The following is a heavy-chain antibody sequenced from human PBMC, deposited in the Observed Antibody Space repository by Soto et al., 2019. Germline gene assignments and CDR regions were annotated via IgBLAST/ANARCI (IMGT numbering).Heavy chain of an antibody. CDR3: ARSRYCSSTSCYFKKANWFDP. CDR2: IYHSVST. V-gene: IGHV4-4*02. Sequence: SETLSLTCAVSGGSISSSGWWSWVRQPPGKELKWIGEIYHSVSTNYNPYLKSQVTISVDKSKNQFSLKLSSVTAADTAVYYCARSRYCSSTSCYFKKANWFDPWGQGTLLTVSS. J-gene: IGHJ5*02. CDR1: GGSISSSGW. D-gene: IGHD2-2*01.